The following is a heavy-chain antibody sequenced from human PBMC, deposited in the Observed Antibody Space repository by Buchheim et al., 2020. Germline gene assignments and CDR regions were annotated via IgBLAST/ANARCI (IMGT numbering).Heavy chain of an antibody. Sequence: EVQLLESGGGLVQPGGSLRLSCAASGFTFSSYAMSWVRQAPGKGLEWVSAISGSGGSTYYADSVKGRFPISRDNSKNTLYLQMNSLRAEDTAVYYCAKEGSSGWLYYYYYYGMDVWGQGTT. D-gene: IGHD6-19*01. CDR3: AKEGSSGWLYYYYYYGMDV. CDR1: GFTFSSYA. V-gene: IGHV3-23*01. J-gene: IGHJ6*02. CDR2: ISGSGGST.